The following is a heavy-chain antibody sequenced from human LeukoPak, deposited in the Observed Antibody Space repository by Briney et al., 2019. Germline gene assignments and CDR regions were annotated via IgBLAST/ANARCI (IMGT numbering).Heavy chain of an antibody. V-gene: IGHV3-64D*06. CDR3: VGDGRDGYNIYFHH. CDR2: ISSNGGGT. J-gene: IGHJ1*01. CDR1: GFTFNNYA. D-gene: IGHD5-24*01. Sequence: GGSLRLSCSASGFTFNNYAMHWVRQAPGKGLEYVSAISSNGGGTDYTDSVKGRFTISRDNAKNTLFLQMSSLRAEDTAVYYCVGDGRDGYNIYFHHWGQGTLVTVSS.